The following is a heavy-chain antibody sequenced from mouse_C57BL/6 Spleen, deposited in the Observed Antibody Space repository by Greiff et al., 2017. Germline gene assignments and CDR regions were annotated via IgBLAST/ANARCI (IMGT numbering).Heavy chain of an antibody. CDR2: IYPGDGDT. V-gene: IGHV1-80*01. Sequence: VQLQQSGAELVKPGASVKISCKASGYAFSSYWMNWVKQRPGKGLEWIGQIYPGDGDTNYNGKFKGKATLTADKSSSTAYMQLSSLTSEDSAVYFCARGEDGNFYWYFDVWGTGTTVTVSS. J-gene: IGHJ1*03. D-gene: IGHD2-1*01. CDR1: GYAFSSYW. CDR3: ARGEDGNFYWYFDV.